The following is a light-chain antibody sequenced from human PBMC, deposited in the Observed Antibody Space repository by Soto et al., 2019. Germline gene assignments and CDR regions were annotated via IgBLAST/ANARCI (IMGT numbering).Light chain of an antibody. J-gene: IGKJ1*01. CDR1: QSVSSSY. V-gene: IGKV3-20*01. CDR2: GAS. CDR3: QQYGSSHTWT. Sequence: EIVLTQSPGTRSLYPRKRATLSSRASQSVSSSYLAWYQQKPRQPTRLIIYGASSRANGIPDRFSGSASGTDFTLTISRLEPEDFAVYYCQQYGSSHTWTFGQGTKVDIK.